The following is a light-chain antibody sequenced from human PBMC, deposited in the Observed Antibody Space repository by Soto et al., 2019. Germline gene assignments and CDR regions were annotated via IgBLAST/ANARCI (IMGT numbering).Light chain of an antibody. CDR2: DAS. J-gene: IGKJ5*01. V-gene: IGKV3-11*01. Sequence: EIVLTQSPATLSLSPGERATLSCRASQYISSDLAWYQHKPGQAPRLLIYDASDRATGIPARLSGSGSGTDFTLTISDLEPEDFAIYYCQQRSSWPPITFGQGTRLEIK. CDR3: QQRSSWPPIT. CDR1: QYISSD.